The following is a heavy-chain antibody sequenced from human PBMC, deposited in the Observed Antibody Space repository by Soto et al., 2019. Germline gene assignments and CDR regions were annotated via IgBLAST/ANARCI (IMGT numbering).Heavy chain of an antibody. CDR2: ISYDGSNK. CDR1: GFTFSSYA. J-gene: IGHJ4*02. V-gene: IGHV3-30-3*01. Sequence: QVQLVESGGGVVQPGRSLRLSCAASGFTFSSYAMHWVRQAPGKGLEWVAVISYDGSNKYYADSVKGRFTISRDNSKNTLYLQMNSLRAEDMAVYYCARDSARYYDSSGYYGYWGQGTLVTVSS. CDR3: ARDSARYYDSSGYYGY. D-gene: IGHD3-22*01.